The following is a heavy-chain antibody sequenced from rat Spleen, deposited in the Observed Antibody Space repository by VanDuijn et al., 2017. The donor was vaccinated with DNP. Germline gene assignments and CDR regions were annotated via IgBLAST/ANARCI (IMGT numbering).Heavy chain of an antibody. Sequence: QVQLQETVPCLVQRSETLSHTITVAGFSLTRYRVSWVRQPPGKGLEWMGVKWGNGGTDYNSAIKSRLSISRDTSKSQVYLKMNSLQAEDTAMYFCARNRGRLSYWGQGVMVTVSS. V-gene: IGHV2-47*01. CDR3: ARNRGRLSY. CDR2: KWGNGGT. J-gene: IGHJ2*01. D-gene: IGHD4-1*01. CDR1: GFSLTRYR.